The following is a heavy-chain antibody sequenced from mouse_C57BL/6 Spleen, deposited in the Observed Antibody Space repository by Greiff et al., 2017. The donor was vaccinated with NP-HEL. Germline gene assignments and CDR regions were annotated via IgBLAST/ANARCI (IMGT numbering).Heavy chain of an antibody. V-gene: IGHV14-4*01. Sequence: VQLQQSGAELVWPGASVKLSCTASGFNIKDDYMHWVKQRPEQGLEWIGWIDPENGDTEYASKFQGKATITADTSSNTAYLQLSSLTSEDTAVYYCTTRAQATSAYWGQGTLVTVSA. D-gene: IGHD3-2*02. CDR3: TTRAQATSAY. J-gene: IGHJ3*01. CDR1: GFNIKDDY. CDR2: IDPENGDT.